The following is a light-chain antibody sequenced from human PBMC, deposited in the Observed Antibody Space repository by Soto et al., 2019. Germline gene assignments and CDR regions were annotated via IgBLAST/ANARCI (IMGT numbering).Light chain of an antibody. V-gene: IGKV3-15*01. Sequence: EIVMTQSPATLSVSPGERATLSCWASQSVNSNLAWYQQKPGQAPRLLIYGASARATGIPARFSGSGSGTEYTHTIRSVQSEDFAVYYCQEYDNWPLYSFGQGTKVEIK. CDR1: QSVNSN. J-gene: IGKJ2*03. CDR3: QEYDNWPLYS. CDR2: GAS.